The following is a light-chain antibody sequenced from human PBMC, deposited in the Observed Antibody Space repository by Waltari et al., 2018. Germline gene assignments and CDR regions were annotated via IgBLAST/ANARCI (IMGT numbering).Light chain of an antibody. CDR3: QHYVSLPAT. Sequence: EIVLTQSPGTLFLSPGEGATLSCRASQSVSRTLAWYQQKPGQAPRLLIYGAASRATGIPDRFSGSGSGTDFSFTISRLEPDDSAVYFCQHYVSLPATFGQGTKVEIK. J-gene: IGKJ1*01. CDR2: GAA. V-gene: IGKV3-20*01. CDR1: QSVSRT.